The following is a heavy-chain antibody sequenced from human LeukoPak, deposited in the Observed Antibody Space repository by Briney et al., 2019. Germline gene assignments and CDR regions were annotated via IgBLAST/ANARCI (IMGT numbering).Heavy chain of an antibody. CDR2: IYYSGST. CDR1: GVSISSYY. J-gene: IGHJ4*02. V-gene: IGHV4-59*08. CDR3: ARGVSSGSDY. Sequence: SETLSLTCTVSGVSISSYYWSWIRQPPGKGLEWIGYIYYSGSTNYNPSLKSRVTISAGTSKNQFSLKLSSVTAADTAVYYCARGVSSGSDYWGQGTLVTVSS. D-gene: IGHD3-10*01.